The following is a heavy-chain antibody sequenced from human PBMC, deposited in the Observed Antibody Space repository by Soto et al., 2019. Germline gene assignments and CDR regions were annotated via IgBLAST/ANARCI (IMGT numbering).Heavy chain of an antibody. CDR3: AKLATAPPPYNFDY. D-gene: IGHD2-21*02. J-gene: IGHJ4*02. V-gene: IGHV4-59*08. Sequence: SETLSLTCNVSGASISSYYWSWIRQPPGKGLECICYIYYSGSTNYNPSLKSRVNISIDTSQSQLSLKLNSVTAADTAVYYCAKLATAPPPYNFDYWGQGTLVTVSS. CDR1: GASISSYY. CDR2: IYYSGST.